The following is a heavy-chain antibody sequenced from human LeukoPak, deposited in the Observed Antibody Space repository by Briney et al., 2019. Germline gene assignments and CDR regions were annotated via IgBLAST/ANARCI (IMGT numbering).Heavy chain of an antibody. CDR2: IYYSGST. J-gene: IGHJ4*02. Sequence: PSETLSLTCTVSGGSISSSSYYWGWIRQPPGRGPEWIGSIYYSGSTYYNPSLKSRVTISVDTSKNQFSLKLSSVTAADTAVYYCARHYRQQLGDWGQGTLVTVSS. V-gene: IGHV4-39*01. CDR1: GGSISSSSYY. CDR3: ARHYRQQLGD. D-gene: IGHD6-13*01.